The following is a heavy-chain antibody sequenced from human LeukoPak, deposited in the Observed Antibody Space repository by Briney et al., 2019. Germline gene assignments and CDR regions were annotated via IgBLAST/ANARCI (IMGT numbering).Heavy chain of an antibody. J-gene: IGHJ4*02. CDR1: GFTFSNYA. CDR2: ISGSGVST. CDR3: ARRRDGYNPELDY. D-gene: IGHD5-24*01. Sequence: GGSLRLSCAASGFTFSNYAMRWVRQAPGKGLEWVSSISGSGVSTYYADSVKGRFTISRDNSKNTLNLQMDSLTTEDTALYYCARRRDGYNPELDYWGQGTLVTVSS. V-gene: IGHV3-23*01.